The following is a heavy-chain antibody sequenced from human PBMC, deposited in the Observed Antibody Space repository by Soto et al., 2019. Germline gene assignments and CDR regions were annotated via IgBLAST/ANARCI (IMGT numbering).Heavy chain of an antibody. Sequence: EVQLVESGGGLVQPGRSLRLSCAASGFTFDDYAKHWVRQVPGKGLEWVSGINWNSGSIGYADSVKGRFAISRDNAKNSLHLQMNSLRAEDTAFYYCVKDESINWYSGHFRHWGQGTLVTVSS. D-gene: IGHD6-13*01. CDR1: GFTFDDYA. J-gene: IGHJ1*01. V-gene: IGHV3-9*01. CDR2: INWNSGSI. CDR3: VKDESINWYSGHFRH.